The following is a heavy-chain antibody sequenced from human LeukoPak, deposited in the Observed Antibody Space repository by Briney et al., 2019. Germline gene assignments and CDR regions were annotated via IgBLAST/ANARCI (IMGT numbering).Heavy chain of an antibody. CDR3: AKPIYSSLMPIWFGDLGY. D-gene: IGHD3-10*01. V-gene: IGHV3-30*02. Sequence: PGGSRRLSCVASGFTFSTYGMHWVRQAPGKGREGVAYIRYDGSSEYLDSVKGRFTISRDNSKNTLYLQMNSLRAEDTAVYYCAKPIYSSLMPIWFGDLGYWGQGTLVTVSS. CDR1: GFTFSTYG. CDR2: IRYDGSSE. J-gene: IGHJ4*02.